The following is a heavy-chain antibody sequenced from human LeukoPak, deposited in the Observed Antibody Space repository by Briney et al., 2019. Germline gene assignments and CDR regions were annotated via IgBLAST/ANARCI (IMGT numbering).Heavy chain of an antibody. CDR2: ISYSGPTP. CDR1: GFTFSSYA. J-gene: IGHJ4*02. CDR3: AKDTSIGRYCTNGVCSPLDY. D-gene: IGHD2-8*01. Sequence: GGSLRLSCAGFGFTFSSYAMGWVGQAQGKGVEGVSAISYSGPTPYDADSVKVRFTISRDNSRSTLYLQMNSLRAEDTGLYYCAKDTSIGRYCTNGVCSPLDYWGQGTQVTVSS. V-gene: IGHV3-23*01.